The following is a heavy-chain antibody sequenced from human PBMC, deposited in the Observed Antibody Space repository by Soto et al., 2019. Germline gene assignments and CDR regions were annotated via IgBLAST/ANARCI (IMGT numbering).Heavy chain of an antibody. D-gene: IGHD2-21*02. Sequence: DVHLLESGGGLVQPEGSLRLSCAASEFTFSSYAIGWVRQGPGKGLEWVAVVSIGGSTHYADSVRGRFTTSSDNSKNTLSLQMNSLTAEATVVYCCAKRRGDGGHFDYWGQGALVTVSS. V-gene: IGHV3-23*01. CDR2: VSIGGST. CDR3: AKRRGDGGHFDY. J-gene: IGHJ4*02. CDR1: EFTFSSYA.